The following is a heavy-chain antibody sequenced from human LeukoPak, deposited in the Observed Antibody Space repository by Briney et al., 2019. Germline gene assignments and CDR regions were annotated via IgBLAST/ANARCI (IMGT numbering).Heavy chain of an antibody. Sequence: GESLKISFKGSGYGFTSYWIGWVRRRPGKGVEWMGIIYPGDCDTRYSPSLQGQVTISADKSISTAYLQWSSLKASDTAMYYCARAFPYCTNGVCYVRFYYFDYWGQGTLVTVSS. CDR3: ARAFPYCTNGVCYVRFYYFDY. CDR2: IYPGDCDT. V-gene: IGHV5-51*01. J-gene: IGHJ4*02. CDR1: GYGFTSYW. D-gene: IGHD2-8*01.